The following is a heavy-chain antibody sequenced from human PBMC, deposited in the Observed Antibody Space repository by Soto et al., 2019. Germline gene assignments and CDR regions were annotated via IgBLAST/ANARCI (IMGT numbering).Heavy chain of an antibody. CDR3: AIADYGDDGY. D-gene: IGHD4-17*01. V-gene: IGHV1-18*01. Sequence: QLQLVQSGPEAKKPGASVKVSCKASGYTFATSTISWLRQAPGQGPEWMGWIKAYSGNTNYAQKLQGRFTMTTDTSTSTAYMELRSLTTDDTAIYYCAIADYGDDGYWGQGTLVTVSS. J-gene: IGHJ4*02. CDR1: GYTFATST. CDR2: IKAYSGNT.